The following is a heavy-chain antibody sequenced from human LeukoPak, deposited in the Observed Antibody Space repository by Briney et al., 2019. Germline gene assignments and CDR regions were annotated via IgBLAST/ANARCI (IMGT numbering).Heavy chain of an antibody. CDR2: ISGDGTST. CDR3: ARDIWNWYGTSGYFDC. Sequence: PGGSLRLSCAASEFTFDESAMHWVRQAPGKGLEWVSLISGDGTSTSYADSVKGRFTISRDNSKDSLYLQMDSLRSEDTGLYFCARDIWNWYGTSGYFDCWGQGTRVTVSS. D-gene: IGHD3-22*01. CDR1: EFTFDESA. J-gene: IGHJ4*02. V-gene: IGHV3-43*02.